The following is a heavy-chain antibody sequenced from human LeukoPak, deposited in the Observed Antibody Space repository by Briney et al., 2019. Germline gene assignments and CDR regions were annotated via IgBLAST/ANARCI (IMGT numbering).Heavy chain of an antibody. CDR1: GYTFTGYY. V-gene: IGHV1-2*02. J-gene: IGHJ4*02. Sequence: ASVTVSCKASGYTFTGYYMHWVRQAPGQGLEWMGWINPNSGGTNYAQKFQGRVTMTRDTSISTAYMGLSRLRSDDTAVYYCARDPHYYDSSGAFDYWGQGTLVTVSS. CDR2: INPNSGGT. D-gene: IGHD3-22*01. CDR3: ARDPHYYDSSGAFDY.